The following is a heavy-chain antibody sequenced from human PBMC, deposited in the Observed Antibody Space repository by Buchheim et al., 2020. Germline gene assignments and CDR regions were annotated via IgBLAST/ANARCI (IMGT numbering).Heavy chain of an antibody. Sequence: EVQLVESGGGLVQTGGSLRLSCAASEFTSRRYWVHWVRQAPGKGLVWVSRINPEGSTTTYADSVKGRFTISRDDGKNAVYLQRNSLRAEDTALYYCAGAPDCGGGSCYGYHYYGLDVWGQG. CDR1: EFTSRRYW. V-gene: IGHV3-74*01. CDR3: AGAPDCGGGSCYGYHYYGLDV. J-gene: IGHJ6*02. D-gene: IGHD2-15*01. CDR2: INPEGSTT.